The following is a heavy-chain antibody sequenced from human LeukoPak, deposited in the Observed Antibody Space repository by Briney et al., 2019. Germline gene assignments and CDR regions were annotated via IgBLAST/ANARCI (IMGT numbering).Heavy chain of an antibody. D-gene: IGHD3-22*01. Sequence: GGSLRLSCAASGFTFSSNYMSWVRQAPGKGLEWVSVIYSGGSTYYADSVKGRFTISRDNSKNTLYLQMNCLRAEDTAVYYCARDSSGQSGGDYWGQGTLVTVSS. V-gene: IGHV3-53*01. CDR1: GFTFSSNY. CDR3: ARDSSGQSGGDY. CDR2: IYSGGST. J-gene: IGHJ4*02.